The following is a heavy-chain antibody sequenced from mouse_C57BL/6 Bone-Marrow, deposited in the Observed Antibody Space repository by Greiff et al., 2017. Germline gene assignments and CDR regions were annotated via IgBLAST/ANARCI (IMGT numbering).Heavy chain of an antibody. CDR1: GFNIKDDY. V-gene: IGHV14-4*01. D-gene: IGHD1-1*01. J-gene: IGHJ1*03. Sequence: EVQLQQSGAELVRPGASVKLSCTASGFNIKDDYMHWVKQRPEQGLEWIGWIDPENGDTEYASKFQGKATITVDTSKNQYYLQLNSVTTEDTATYYGARWGGSSYSYWYFDVWGTGTTVTVSS. CDR3: ARWGGSSYSYWYFDV. CDR2: IDPENGDT.